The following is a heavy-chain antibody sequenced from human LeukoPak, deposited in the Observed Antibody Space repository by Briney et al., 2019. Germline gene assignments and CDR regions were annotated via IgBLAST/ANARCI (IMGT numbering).Heavy chain of an antibody. D-gene: IGHD1-1*01. CDR2: ISGSGGGT. CDR3: AKFSDDYYFDY. CDR1: GFTFSSYA. Sequence: GGSLRLSCAASGFTFSSYATSWVRQAPGKGLEWVSAISGSGGGTYYADSVKGRFTISRDNSKNTLYLQMNSLRAEDTAVYYCAKFSDDYYFDYWGQGTLVTVSS. V-gene: IGHV3-23*01. J-gene: IGHJ4*02.